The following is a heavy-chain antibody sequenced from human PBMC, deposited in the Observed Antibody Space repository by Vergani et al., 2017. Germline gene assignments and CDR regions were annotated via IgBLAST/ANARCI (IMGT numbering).Heavy chain of an antibody. CDR2: INPNRDGA. CDR3: ARRSSGWGYFDY. D-gene: IGHD6-19*01. V-gene: IGHV1-2*02. J-gene: IGHJ4*02. Sequence: QAHLVQSGAEVRKPGASVKVSCKASGYLFTGYYIHWVRQAPGQGLEWMGWINPNRDGANYAQKFQGRVTITADESTSTAYMELSSLRSEDTAVYYCARRSSGWGYFDYWGQGTLVTVSS. CDR1: GYLFTGYY.